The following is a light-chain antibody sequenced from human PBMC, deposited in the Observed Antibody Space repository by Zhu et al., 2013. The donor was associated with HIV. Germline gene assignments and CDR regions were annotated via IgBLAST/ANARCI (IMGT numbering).Light chain of an antibody. CDR3: QQLNSYPMFA. V-gene: IGKV1-12*01. CDR2: AAS. Sequence: DIQMTQSPSSVSASVGDRVTISCRASQGINRWLAWYQQKPGKAPKLLIYAASSLQSGVPSRFSGVGSGTDFTLTISSLQPEDAATYYCQQLNSYPMFAFGPGTKVDVK. CDR1: QGINRW. J-gene: IGKJ3*01.